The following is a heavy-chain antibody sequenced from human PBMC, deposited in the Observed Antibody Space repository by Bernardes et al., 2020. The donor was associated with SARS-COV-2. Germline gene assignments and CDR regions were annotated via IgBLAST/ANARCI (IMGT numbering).Heavy chain of an antibody. CDR1: GYTFTSYD. Sequence: ASVKVSCKASGYTFTSYDINWLRQAPGQGLEWMGWMNPNSGNTDYVQKFQGRVTMTRDTSINTAYMELSSLRLEDTAVYYCARVKDNEFDLWGQGTLVTVSS. D-gene: IGHD2-15*01. J-gene: IGHJ5*02. CDR2: MNPNSGNT. V-gene: IGHV1-8*01. CDR3: ARVKDNEFDL.